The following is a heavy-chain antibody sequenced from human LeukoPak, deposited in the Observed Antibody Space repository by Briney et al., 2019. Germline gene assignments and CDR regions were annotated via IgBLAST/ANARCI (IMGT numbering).Heavy chain of an antibody. Sequence: TSETLSLTCTVSGGSISSYYWSWVRQAAGKGLEWIGRIYTSGSTNYNPSLKSRVAMSIDTSKNQFSLKLSSVTAADTAVYYCARRRSNYNFDYWGQGTLVTVSS. CDR2: IYTSGST. CDR3: ARRRSNYNFDY. CDR1: GGSISSYY. V-gene: IGHV4-4*07. D-gene: IGHD4-11*01. J-gene: IGHJ4*02.